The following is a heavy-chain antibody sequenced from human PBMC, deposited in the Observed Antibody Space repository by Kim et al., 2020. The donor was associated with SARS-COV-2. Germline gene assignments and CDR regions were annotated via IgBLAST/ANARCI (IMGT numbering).Heavy chain of an antibody. D-gene: IGHD2-2*01. J-gene: IGHJ3*02. CDR3: AKCTTNCYTKAFDI. Sequence: ADTGQGRLHMSRDNYKNTLNLKMNSLRAEDTAVYYCAKCTTNCYTKAFDIWGQGTMVTVSS. V-gene: IGHV3-23*01.